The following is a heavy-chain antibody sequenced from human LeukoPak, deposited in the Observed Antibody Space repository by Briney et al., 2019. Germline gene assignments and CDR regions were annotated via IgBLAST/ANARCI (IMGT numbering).Heavy chain of an antibody. J-gene: IGHJ4*02. CDR2: ISSRSSTI. D-gene: IGHD2-21*02. CDR3: ARARVVTGDFDY. V-gene: IGHV3-48*01. Sequence: GGSLRLSCAASGFTFSSYSMNWVRQAPGKGLEWLSYISSRSSTIYYADSVKGRFTISRDNAKNSLYLQMNSLRAEDTAVYYCARARVVTGDFDYWGQGTLVTVSS. CDR1: GFTFSSYS.